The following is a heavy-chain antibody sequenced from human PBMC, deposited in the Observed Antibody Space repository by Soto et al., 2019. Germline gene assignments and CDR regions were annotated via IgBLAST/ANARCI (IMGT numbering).Heavy chain of an antibody. CDR3: VRGEGGWETD. V-gene: IGHV3-74*01. Sequence: EVQLMESGGGLVQPGGSLRLSCAASGFTFSSYWMQWVRQAPGKGLVWVSRINSDGSSTTYADSVKGRFTISRDNAKNTLYLQMNSLRAEDTAVYYCVRGEGGWETDWGQGTLVTVSS. CDR1: GFTFSSYW. CDR2: INSDGSST. J-gene: IGHJ4*02. D-gene: IGHD6-19*01.